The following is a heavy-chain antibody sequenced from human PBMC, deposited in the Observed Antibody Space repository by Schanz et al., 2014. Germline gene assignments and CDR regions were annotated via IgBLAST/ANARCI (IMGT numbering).Heavy chain of an antibody. J-gene: IGHJ4*02. CDR1: GFTFNNYD. V-gene: IGHV3-23*04. D-gene: IGHD3-3*01. CDR3: ARGSGTFDS. CDR2: ISGGGGSA. Sequence: EVQLVESGGGLVQPGGSLRLSCAASGFTFNNYDMNWVRLVPGKGLECVSGISGGGGSAYYADSVKGRFTISRDNSKNTLYLQMSSLRAEDTAVYYCARGSGTFDSWGQGTLVTVSS.